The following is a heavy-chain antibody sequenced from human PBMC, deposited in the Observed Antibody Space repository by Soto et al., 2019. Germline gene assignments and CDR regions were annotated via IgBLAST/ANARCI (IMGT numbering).Heavy chain of an antibody. CDR3: AKDLDYYDVSGSEPDSYCYGMDV. CDR1: GYSFTSYC. CDR2: IHPRDGST. Sequence: ASVKVSCKASGYSFTSYCIHWVRQAPGQGLEWMGIIHPRDGSTAYAQTFEGRVIITRDTSTSTVYMELSSLTSADTAVYYCAKDLDYYDVSGSEPDSYCYGMDVWGQGTPVTVSS. V-gene: IGHV1-46*01. J-gene: IGHJ6*02. D-gene: IGHD3-22*01.